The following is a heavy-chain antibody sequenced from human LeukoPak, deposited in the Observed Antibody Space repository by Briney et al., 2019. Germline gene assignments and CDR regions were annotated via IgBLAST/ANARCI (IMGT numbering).Heavy chain of an antibody. J-gene: IGHJ4*02. CDR2: INRDGSDK. D-gene: IGHD1-1*01. V-gene: IGHV3-7*01. Sequence: GRSLRLSCAASGFTFSIYWVTWVRQAPGKGLEWVANINRDGSDKYYVDSVKGRFTISRDNAKNSLYLQMNSLRAEDTAVYYCVRDFSLTRLERPFDYWGQGTLITVSS. CDR1: GFTFSIYW. CDR3: VRDFSLTRLERPFDY.